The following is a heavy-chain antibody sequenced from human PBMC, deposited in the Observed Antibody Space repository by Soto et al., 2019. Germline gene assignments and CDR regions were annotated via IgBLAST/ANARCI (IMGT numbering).Heavy chain of an antibody. CDR3: ARTRSGANYMDV. Sequence: ASVKVSCKASGYTFTSYDINSVRQATGQGLEWMGWMNPNSGNTGYAQKFQGRVTMTRNTSISTAYMELSSLRSEDTAVHYCARTRSGANYMDVWGKGTTVTVSS. CDR1: GYTFTSYD. CDR2: MNPNSGNT. D-gene: IGHD3-3*01. V-gene: IGHV1-8*01. J-gene: IGHJ6*03.